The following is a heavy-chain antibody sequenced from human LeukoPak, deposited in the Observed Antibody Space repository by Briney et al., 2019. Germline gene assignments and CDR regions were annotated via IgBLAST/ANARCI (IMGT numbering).Heavy chain of an antibody. CDR3: ASPRRICSGGSCYSYDY. J-gene: IGHJ4*02. CDR1: GYTFTSYG. V-gene: IGHV1-18*01. CDR2: ISAYNGNT. D-gene: IGHD2-15*01. Sequence: ASVKVSCKASGYTFTSYGISWVRQAPGQGLEWMGWISAYNGNTNYAQKFQGRVTITTDESTSTAYMELSSLRSEDTAVYYCASPRRICSGGSCYSYDYWGQGTLVTVSS.